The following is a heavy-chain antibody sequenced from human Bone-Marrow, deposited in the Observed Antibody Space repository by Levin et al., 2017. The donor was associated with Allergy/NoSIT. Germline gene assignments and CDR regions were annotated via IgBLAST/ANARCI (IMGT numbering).Heavy chain of an antibody. V-gene: IGHV3-15*01. CDR1: GFTFSNAW. CDR3: TAGVEVVTEDY. CDR2: IKRKTDGGTT. J-gene: IGHJ4*02. Sequence: MPGGSLRLSCAASGFTFSNAWMTWVRQTPEKGLEWIGRIKRKTDGGTTDYATPVKGRFTISRDDSKNTLYLQMKSLKTEDTAVYYCTAGVEVVTEDYWGQGTLVTVSS. D-gene: IGHD2-21*02.